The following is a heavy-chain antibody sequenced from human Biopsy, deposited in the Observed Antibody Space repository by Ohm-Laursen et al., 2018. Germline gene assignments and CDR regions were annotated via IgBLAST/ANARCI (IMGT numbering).Heavy chain of an antibody. Sequence: LRLSCSAPGFTLSSYSMNWVRQTPGKGLEWVSTISSSSDNIYYVDSVKGRFTISRDNAKNSLYLQMNSLRAEDTAVYYCARSRGSSGIATIYYYGMDVWGQGTTVTVSS. CDR2: ISSSSDNI. J-gene: IGHJ6*02. CDR3: ARSRGSSGIATIYYYGMDV. D-gene: IGHD3-10*01. V-gene: IGHV3-21*01. CDR1: GFTLSSYS.